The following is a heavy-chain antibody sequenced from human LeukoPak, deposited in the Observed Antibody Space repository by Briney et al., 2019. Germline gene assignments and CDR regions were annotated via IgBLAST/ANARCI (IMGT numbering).Heavy chain of an antibody. D-gene: IGHD5-24*01. V-gene: IGHV4-39*01. J-gene: IGHJ4*02. CDR3: ARLEMSTHYFDY. Sequence: SETLSLTCTVSSGSISSSNYFWGWIRQPPGKGLEWIGNIYYTGSTHYNPSLKSRVTMSIDTSKNQFPLKLSSVTAADTAVFYCARLEMSTHYFDYWGQGTLVTVSS. CDR1: SGSISSSNYF. CDR2: IYYTGST.